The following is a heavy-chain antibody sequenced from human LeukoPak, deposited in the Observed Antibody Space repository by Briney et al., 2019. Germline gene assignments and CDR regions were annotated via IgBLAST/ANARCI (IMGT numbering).Heavy chain of an antibody. Sequence: PGGSLRLSCAASGFTFTTHAMNWVRQAPGKGLEWVSAISGSGFDTYYADSVKGRFTISRDNSKNTLYLDMNSLRAEDTAVYYCAKDLRNYDYLTGVGYWGQGTLVTVSS. CDR1: GFTFTTHA. CDR3: AKDLRNYDYLTGVGY. D-gene: IGHD3-9*01. CDR2: ISGSGFDT. V-gene: IGHV3-23*01. J-gene: IGHJ4*02.